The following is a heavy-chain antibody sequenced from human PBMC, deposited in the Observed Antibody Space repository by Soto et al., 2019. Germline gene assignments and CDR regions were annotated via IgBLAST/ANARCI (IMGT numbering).Heavy chain of an antibody. CDR3: ARGYRWGMDV. J-gene: IGHJ6*02. Sequence: GGSLRISWAASAFPFSNYWFHLVRQTPGKGLMWVSRINGDGSNTFYADSVKGRFTISRDNAKNTLYLQMNSLRAEDTALYYCARGYRWGMDVWGQGTTVTVS. CDR2: INGDGSNT. D-gene: IGHD3-16*02. V-gene: IGHV3-74*01. CDR1: AFPFSNYW.